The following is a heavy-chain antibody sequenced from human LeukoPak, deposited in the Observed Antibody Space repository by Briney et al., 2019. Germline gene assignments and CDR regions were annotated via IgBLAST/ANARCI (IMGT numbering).Heavy chain of an antibody. J-gene: IGHJ4*02. D-gene: IGHD5-24*01. CDR3: ARDGYNYAGSDY. Sequence: GGSLRLSCAASRFTFSDYSMNWVRQAPGKGLEWVGRIKSKTDGGTTDYAAPVKGRFTISRDDSKNTLYLQMNSLKTEDTAVYYCARDGYNYAGSDYWGQGTLVTVSS. CDR1: RFTFSDYS. V-gene: IGHV3-15*01. CDR2: IKSKTDGGTT.